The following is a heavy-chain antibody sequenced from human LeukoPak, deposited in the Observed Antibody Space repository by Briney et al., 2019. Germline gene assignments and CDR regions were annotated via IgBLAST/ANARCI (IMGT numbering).Heavy chain of an antibody. CDR2: ISFDGNNE. CDR3: ASTSRGVIDY. J-gene: IGHJ4*02. V-gene: IGHV3-30-3*01. CDR1: GFTFSSYW. D-gene: IGHD3-10*01. Sequence: PGGSLRLSCADSGFTFSSYWMHWVRQAPGKGLEWLAVISFDGNNEYYADSVKGRFTISRDNSKNTLYLQMNSLRGEDAAVYYCASTSRGVIDYWGQGTLVTVSS.